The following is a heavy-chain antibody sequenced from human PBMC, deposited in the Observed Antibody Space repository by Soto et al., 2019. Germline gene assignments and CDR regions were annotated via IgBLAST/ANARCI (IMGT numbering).Heavy chain of an antibody. Sequence: QVQLQESGPGLVKPSQTLSLTCTVSDDSISSGGYYWSWIRQHPGKGLEWIGYIYGTGNMYYKSSLKSRLTFSVDTATNHFSLELTSVTAADTAVYYCARGTDTWFFALWGRGTLVTVSS. CDR1: DDSISSGGYY. CDR3: ARGTDTWFFAL. D-gene: IGHD3-9*01. CDR2: IYGTGNM. V-gene: IGHV4-31*03. J-gene: IGHJ2*01.